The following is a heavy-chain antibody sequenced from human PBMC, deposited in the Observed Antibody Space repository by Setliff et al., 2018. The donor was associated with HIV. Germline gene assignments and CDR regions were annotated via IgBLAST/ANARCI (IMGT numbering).Heavy chain of an antibody. CDR1: GGSINNYF. CDR3: ARRGRDGVLIVFATGFDP. Sequence: PSETLSLTCTVSGGSINNYFWSWIRQAPGKGLEWLGYIYISGTTNYNPSLKGRVTMFLDTSKNQFSLKLTSVTAADTGVYYCARRGRDGVLIVFATGFDPWGQGTLVTVSS. D-gene: IGHD2-8*01. J-gene: IGHJ5*02. CDR2: IYISGTT. V-gene: IGHV4-4*08.